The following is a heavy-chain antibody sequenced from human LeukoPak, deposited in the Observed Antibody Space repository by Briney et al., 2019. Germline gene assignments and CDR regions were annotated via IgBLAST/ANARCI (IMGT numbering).Heavy chain of an antibody. D-gene: IGHD3-22*01. Sequence: HPGGSLRLSCAASGFSFSRYGMKWLRQAPGKGREGLSYIWSSDSNTYYGDSVKGRFTISRDNAKNSLYLQKDSRRVEDTAVYYCAKRADRSAHSFDYWGQGTLVTVFS. CDR2: IWSSDSNT. V-gene: IGHV3-48*04. J-gene: IGHJ4*02. CDR1: GFSFSRYG. CDR3: AKRADRSAHSFDY.